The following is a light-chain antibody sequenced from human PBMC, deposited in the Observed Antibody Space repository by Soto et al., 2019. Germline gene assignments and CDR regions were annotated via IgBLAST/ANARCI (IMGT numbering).Light chain of an antibody. CDR3: QSFDSSLSSYV. J-gene: IGLJ1*01. V-gene: IGLV1-40*01. Sequence: QSVLTQPPSVSGAPGPRVTISCTGSSSNIGAGYDVHWYQQPPGTAPKLLIYGNSNRPSGVPDRFSGSKSGTSASLAITGLQPDDEADYYCQSFDSSLSSYVFGPGTKLTVL. CDR2: GNS. CDR1: SSNIGAGYD.